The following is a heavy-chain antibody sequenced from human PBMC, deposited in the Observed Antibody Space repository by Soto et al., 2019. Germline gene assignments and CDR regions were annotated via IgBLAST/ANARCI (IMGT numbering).Heavy chain of an antibody. CDR3: AHIDPEIVTVGGHGGFDY. Sequence: QITLKESGPTLVRPPQTLTLTCTFSGFSLTSGVGVGWIRQPPGKALEWLALIYWDDDKRYSTSLNNRLTITTDTSKNQVVLTMPNVGPVDTATYFCAHIDPEIVTVGGHGGFDYWGQGPLVTVSS. J-gene: IGHJ4*02. D-gene: IGHD5-12*01. CDR2: IYWDDDK. CDR1: GFSLTSGVG. V-gene: IGHV2-5*02.